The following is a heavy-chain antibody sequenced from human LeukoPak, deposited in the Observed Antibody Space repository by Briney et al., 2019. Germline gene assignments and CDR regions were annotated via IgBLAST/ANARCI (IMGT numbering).Heavy chain of an antibody. CDR1: GGSFSSTTYY. Sequence: SETLSLTCTVSGGSFSSTTYYWGWIRQPPGKGLEWIGEINHSGSTSYNPSLKSRVTISLDTSKNQFFLKLASVTAADTAVYYCVRQPTWGVNWGQGTLVTVFS. J-gene: IGHJ4*02. D-gene: IGHD7-27*01. V-gene: IGHV4-39*01. CDR2: INHSGST. CDR3: VRQPTWGVN.